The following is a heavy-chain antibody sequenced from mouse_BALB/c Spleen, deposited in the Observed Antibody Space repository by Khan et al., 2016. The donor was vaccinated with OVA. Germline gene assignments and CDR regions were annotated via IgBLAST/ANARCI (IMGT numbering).Heavy chain of an antibody. CDR2: IDPANGNT. D-gene: IGHD1-1*01. Sequence: MQLEESGAELVKPGASVKLSCTASGFNIKDTYMHWVNQRPEQGLEWIGRIDPANGNTKYDPKFQGKATITADTSSNTAYLQLSSLTSEDTAVYYCARRRNYYGSLDYWGQGTTLTVSS. CDR1: GFNIKDTY. CDR3: ARRRNYYGSLDY. V-gene: IGHV14-3*02. J-gene: IGHJ2*01.